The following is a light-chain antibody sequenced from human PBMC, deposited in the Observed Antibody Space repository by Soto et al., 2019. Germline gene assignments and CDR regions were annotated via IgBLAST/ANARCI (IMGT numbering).Light chain of an antibody. CDR1: QSISSE. V-gene: IGKV3-15*01. CDR3: QQGHNWPLT. CDR2: GAS. J-gene: IGKJ2*01. Sequence: EIVMTQSPATLSVSPGESATLSCRASQSISSELAWYQQKPGQPPRLLIYGASTRATGVPARFPGSGSGSDFNLTISGLQSEDFAVYYCQQGHNWPLTFGQGTRLEI.